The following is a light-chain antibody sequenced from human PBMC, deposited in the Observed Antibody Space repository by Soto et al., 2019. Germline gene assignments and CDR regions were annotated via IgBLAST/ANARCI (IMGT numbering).Light chain of an antibody. CDR2: DAS. V-gene: IGKV1-5*01. CDR3: QYYSYL. J-gene: IGKJ4*01. Sequence: DLQMTQSPSTLSASVGDRVTITCRATENINRWLAWYQQKPGKAPKLLIYDASSLERGVPLRFSGSGSGTEFSLTITSLQPDDFATYYCQYYSYLFGGGTKVQIK. CDR1: ENINRW.